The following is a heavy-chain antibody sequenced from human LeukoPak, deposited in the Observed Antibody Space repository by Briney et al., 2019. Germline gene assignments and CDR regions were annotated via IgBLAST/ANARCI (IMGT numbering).Heavy chain of an antibody. CDR3: ARDPAGGRLRD. Sequence: GGSLRLSCAASGFTFSSTFMSWVRQAPGKRLEWVSFINDDGTTTYYADSVKGRFTISRDSSQNTLYLQMNSLRAEDTALYYCARDPAGGRLRDWGQGTLVTVSS. CDR2: INDDGTTT. J-gene: IGHJ4*02. D-gene: IGHD4-17*01. V-gene: IGHV3-53*01. CDR1: GFTFSSTF.